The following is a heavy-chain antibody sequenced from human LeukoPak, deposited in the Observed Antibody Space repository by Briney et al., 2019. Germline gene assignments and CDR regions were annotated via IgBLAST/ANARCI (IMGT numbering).Heavy chain of an antibody. J-gene: IGHJ4*02. V-gene: IGHV3-23*01. D-gene: IGHD5-18*01. CDR1: AFTFRPYA. Sequence: GGSLRLSCAASAFTFRPYAMIWVRQAPGKGLEWVSTVSGSGGSTYYADSVKGRFTISSDNSNNTLYLQMNSLRAEDTAVYYCAKGAASRGYTYVANWGQGTLVTVSS. CDR2: VSGSGGST. CDR3: AKGAASRGYTYVAN.